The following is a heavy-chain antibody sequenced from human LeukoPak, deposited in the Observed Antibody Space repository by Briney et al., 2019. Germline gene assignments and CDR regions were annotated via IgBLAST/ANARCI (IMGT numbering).Heavy chain of an antibody. CDR1: GYTFTGYY. Sequence: GASVKVSCKASGYTFTGYYMHWVRQAPGQGLEWMGRINPNSGGTNYAQKFPGRVTMTRDTSISTAYMELSRLRSDDTAVYYFARALIVATTPFDYWGQGTLVTVSS. V-gene: IGHV1-2*06. D-gene: IGHD5-12*01. CDR2: INPNSGGT. J-gene: IGHJ4*02. CDR3: ARALIVATTPFDY.